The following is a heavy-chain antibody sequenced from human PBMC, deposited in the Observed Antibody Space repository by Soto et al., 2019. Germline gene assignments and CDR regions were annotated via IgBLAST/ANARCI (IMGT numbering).Heavy chain of an antibody. Sequence: GGSLRLSCAASGFTFSSYAMHWVRQAPGKGLEWVAVISYDGSNKYYADSVKGRFTISRDTSNGIAYLQMNSLNIEDSAVYYCSGAESPDTAYFSLYWGQGTPVTVSS. CDR3: SGAESPDTAYFSLY. D-gene: IGHD1-26*01. V-gene: IGHV3-30-3*01. J-gene: IGHJ4*02. CDR1: GFTFSSYA. CDR2: ISYDGSNK.